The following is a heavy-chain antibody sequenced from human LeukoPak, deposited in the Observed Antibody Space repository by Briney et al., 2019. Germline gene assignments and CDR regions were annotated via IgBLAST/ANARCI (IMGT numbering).Heavy chain of an antibody. CDR1: GFTFSSSW. CDR2: IKNDGTSI. CDR3: VTNVRWFDP. J-gene: IGHJ5*02. Sequence: GGSLRLSCAASGFTFSSSWMHWVCQAPGKGLVWVSRIKNDGTSITYADSVKGRFTISRDNAKDTLYPQMSSLRVEDTAVYFCVTNVRWFDPWGQGTLVTVSS. V-gene: IGHV3-74*01.